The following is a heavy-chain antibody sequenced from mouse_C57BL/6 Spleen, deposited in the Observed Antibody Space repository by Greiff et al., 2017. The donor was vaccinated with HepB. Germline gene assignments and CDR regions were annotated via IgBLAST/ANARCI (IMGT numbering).Heavy chain of an antibody. CDR1: GYTFTSYW. J-gene: IGHJ2*01. V-gene: IGHV1-55*01. CDR2: IYPGSGST. CDR3: ASWGDYYGSSYDY. D-gene: IGHD1-1*01. Sequence: QVQLQQPGAELVKPGASVKMSCKASGYTFTSYWITWVKQRPGQGLEWIGDIYPGSGSTNYHEKFKSKATLTVDTSSSTAYMQLSSLTSEDSAVYYCASWGDYYGSSYDYWGQGTTLTVSS.